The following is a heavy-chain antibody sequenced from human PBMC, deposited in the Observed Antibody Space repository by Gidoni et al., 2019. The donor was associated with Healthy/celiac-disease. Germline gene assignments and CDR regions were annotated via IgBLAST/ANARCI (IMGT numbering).Heavy chain of an antibody. D-gene: IGHD2-21*02. Sequence: QVQLVESGGGVVQPGRSLRLSCAASGFTFSSYAMHWVRQAPGKGLEWVAVISYDGSNKYYADSVKGRFTISRDNSKNTLYLQMNSLRAEDTAVYYCAREKAAYCGGDCFSPIDYWGQGTLVTVSS. CDR1: GFTFSSYA. CDR3: AREKAAYCGGDCFSPIDY. J-gene: IGHJ4*02. CDR2: ISYDGSNK. V-gene: IGHV3-30-3*01.